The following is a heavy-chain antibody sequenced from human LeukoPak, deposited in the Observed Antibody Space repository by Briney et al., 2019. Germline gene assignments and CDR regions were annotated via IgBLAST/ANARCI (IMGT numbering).Heavy chain of an antibody. CDR3: AVNSTKHTFDI. J-gene: IGHJ3*02. CDR1: DGSMSPFY. CDR2: IYYSGGT. D-gene: IGHD1-1*01. Sequence: PSETLSLTCTVSDGSMSPFYWSWIRQSPGKGLEWIGSIYYSGGTNYNPSLKSRVTISVDTSKNQFSLELSSVTAADTAVYYCAVNSTKHTFDIWGQGTMVTVTS. V-gene: IGHV4-59*08.